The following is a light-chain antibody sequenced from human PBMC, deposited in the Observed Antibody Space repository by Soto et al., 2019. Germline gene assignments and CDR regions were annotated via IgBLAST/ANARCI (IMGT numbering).Light chain of an antibody. CDR2: EVT. Sequence: QSALTQPASVSGSPGQSITISCTGTNSDVVGFNYVSWYQQHPDKAPKLIIFEVTDRPSGVSNRVSGSKSGNTASLTISGLQSEDEAEYYCCSYTSRSTLVFGGGTKLTVL. CDR3: CSYTSRSTLV. CDR1: NSDVVGFNY. J-gene: IGLJ2*01. V-gene: IGLV2-14*01.